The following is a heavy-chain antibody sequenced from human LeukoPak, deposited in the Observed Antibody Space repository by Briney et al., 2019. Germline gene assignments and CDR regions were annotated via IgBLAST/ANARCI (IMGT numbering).Heavy chain of an antibody. CDR1: GFTFSSYA. CDR2: ISYDGSNK. CDR3: ASIAVAGGDY. D-gene: IGHD6-19*01. V-gene: IGHV3-30-3*01. Sequence: GRSLRLSFAASGFTFSSYAMHWVRQAPGKGLEWVAVISYDGSNKYYADSVKGRFTISRDNSKNTLYLQMNSLRAEDTAVYYCASIAVAGGDYWGQGTLVTVSS. J-gene: IGHJ4*02.